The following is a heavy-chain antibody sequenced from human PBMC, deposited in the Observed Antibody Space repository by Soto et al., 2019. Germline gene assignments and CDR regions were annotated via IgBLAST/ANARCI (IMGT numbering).Heavy chain of an antibody. CDR3: ARAGGGTYYSGWFDP. V-gene: IGHV1-18*01. CDR1: GYTFSSYG. CDR2: ISVYNGNT. D-gene: IGHD2-15*01. Sequence: QVQLVQSGAEVKKPGASVKVSCKASGYTFSSYGITWVRQAPGQGLEWMGWISVYNGNTNYAQKIQGRVTMTTDTSTSTAYMEVRSLRSDDTAVYYCARAGGGTYYSGWFDPWGQGTLVTVSS. J-gene: IGHJ5*02.